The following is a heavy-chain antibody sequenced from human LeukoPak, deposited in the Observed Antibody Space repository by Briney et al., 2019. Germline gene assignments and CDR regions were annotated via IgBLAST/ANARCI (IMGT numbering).Heavy chain of an antibody. CDR1: GFTFSNFW. J-gene: IGHJ4*02. V-gene: IGHV3-7*04. Sequence: GGSLRLSCAVSGFTFSNFWMSWVRQALGRGLEWVANIHPEGNEKYHVESVKGRFTISRDNAKNLLFLQMSGLRVEDTAVYYCARGDDFSGDHWGQGTLVTVSS. CDR3: ARGDDFSGDH. D-gene: IGHD1-1*01. CDR2: IHPEGNEK.